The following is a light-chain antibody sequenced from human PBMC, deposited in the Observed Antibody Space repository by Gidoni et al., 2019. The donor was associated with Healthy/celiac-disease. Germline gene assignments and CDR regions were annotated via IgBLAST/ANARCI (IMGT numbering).Light chain of an antibody. J-gene: IGKJ1*01. CDR1: QSISSW. V-gene: IGKV1-5*03. Sequence: IQMTQSPSTMSASVGDSVTITGRASQSISSWLAWYQQKPGKAPKLLIYKASSLESGVPSRFSGSGSGTEFTLTISILQPDYFATYYCQQYNSYRTFGQGTKVEIK. CDR2: KAS. CDR3: QQYNSYRT.